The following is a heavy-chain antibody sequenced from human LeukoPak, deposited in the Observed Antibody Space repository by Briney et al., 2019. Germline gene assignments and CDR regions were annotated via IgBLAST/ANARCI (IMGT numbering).Heavy chain of an antibody. CDR1: GGSFSGYY. J-gene: IGHJ4*02. D-gene: IGHD7-27*01. CDR2: INHSGST. CDR3: ARGWVFDY. V-gene: IGHV4-34*01. Sequence: SETLSLTCAVYGGSFSGYYWSWIRQPPGKGLEWIGEINHSGSTNYNPSLKSRVTISVDTSKNQFSLKLSSVTAADTAVYYCARGWVFDYWGQGTLVTVSS.